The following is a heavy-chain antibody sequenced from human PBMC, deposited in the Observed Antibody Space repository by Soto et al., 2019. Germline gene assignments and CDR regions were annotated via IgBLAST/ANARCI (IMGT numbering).Heavy chain of an antibody. J-gene: IGHJ4*02. V-gene: IGHV3-30-3*01. CDR2: ISYDGSNK. CDR3: ASSYSSSWYAHFDY. CDR1: GFTFSSYA. D-gene: IGHD6-13*01. Sequence: QVQLVESGGGVVQPGRSLRLSCAASGFTFSSYAMHWVRQAPGKGLEWVAVISYDGSNKYYADSVKGRFTISRDNSKNTLYLQMNSLRAEDTAGYYCASSYSSSWYAHFDYWGQGTLVTVSS.